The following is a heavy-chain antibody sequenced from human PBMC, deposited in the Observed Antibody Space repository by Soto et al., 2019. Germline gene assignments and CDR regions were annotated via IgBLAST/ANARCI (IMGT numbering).Heavy chain of an antibody. V-gene: IGHV4-31*03. CDR1: GDSISSGGYS. Sequence: QVQLQESGPGLLKPSQTLSLTCTVSGDSISSGGYSWNGIRQPPGKGLGWIGYIYYSGSTYYNPSLKGRITISVDPSKNQFSLQLSSVTAADKAVYYCARYLAALGLDAFDIWGQGTKVTVSS. CDR2: IYYSGST. D-gene: IGHD6-13*01. CDR3: ARYLAALGLDAFDI. J-gene: IGHJ3*02.